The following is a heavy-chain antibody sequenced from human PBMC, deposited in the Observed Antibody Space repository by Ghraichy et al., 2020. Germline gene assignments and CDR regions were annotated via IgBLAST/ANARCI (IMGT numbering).Heavy chain of an antibody. CDR1: GYTFTGYY. J-gene: IGHJ4*02. D-gene: IGHD6-13*01. CDR2: INPNSGGT. Sequence: ASVKVSCKASGYTFTGYYMHWVRQAPGQGLEWMGWINPNSGGTNYAQKFQGRVTMTRDTSISTAYMELSRLRSDDTAVYYCARHPRASIAAAGGYYFDYWGQGTLVTVSS. CDR3: ARHPRASIAAAGGYYFDY. V-gene: IGHV1-2*02.